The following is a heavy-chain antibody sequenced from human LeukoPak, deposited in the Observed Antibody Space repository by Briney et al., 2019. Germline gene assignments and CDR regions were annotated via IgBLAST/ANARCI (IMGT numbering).Heavy chain of an antibody. Sequence: GASVKVSCKASGYTFTSYGISWVRQAPGQGLEWMGRIIPILGIANYAQKFQGRVTITADKSTSTAYMELSSLRSEDTAVYYCARDESRLDDVEMATISDAFDIWGQGTMVTVSS. CDR1: GYTFTSYG. D-gene: IGHD5-24*01. CDR3: ARDESRLDDVEMATISDAFDI. V-gene: IGHV1-69*04. J-gene: IGHJ3*02. CDR2: IIPILGIA.